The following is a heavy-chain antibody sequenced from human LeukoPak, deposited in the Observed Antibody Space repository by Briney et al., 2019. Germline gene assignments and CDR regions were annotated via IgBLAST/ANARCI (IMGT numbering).Heavy chain of an antibody. CDR3: ARESDAVRRPVDY. CDR2: IKHDGSEK. Sequence: GGSLRLSCAASGFTFSSFWMNWVRQAPGKGLEWVANIKHDGSEKYYVDSVKGRFTISRDNAKSSLFLQMNSLRVEDTAVYYCARESDAVRRPVDYWGQGTLVTVSS. J-gene: IGHJ4*02. CDR1: GFTFSSFW. D-gene: IGHD1-1*01. V-gene: IGHV3-7*04.